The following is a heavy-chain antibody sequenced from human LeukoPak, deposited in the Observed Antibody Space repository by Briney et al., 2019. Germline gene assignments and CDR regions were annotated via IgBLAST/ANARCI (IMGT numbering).Heavy chain of an antibody. D-gene: IGHD4-17*01. Sequence: GGSLRLSCAASGFTFSSYAMHWVRQAPGKGLEWVAVISYDGSNKYYADSVKGRFTISRDNSKNTLYLQMNSLRAEDTAVYYRARGAYGDYVKTLLDYWGQGTLVTVSS. J-gene: IGHJ4*02. CDR1: GFTFSSYA. CDR2: ISYDGSNK. CDR3: ARGAYGDYVKTLLDY. V-gene: IGHV3-30-3*01.